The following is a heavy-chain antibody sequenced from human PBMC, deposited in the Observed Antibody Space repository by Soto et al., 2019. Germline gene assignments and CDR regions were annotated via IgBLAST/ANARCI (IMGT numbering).Heavy chain of an antibody. J-gene: IGHJ4*02. CDR2: TYYRSKWYN. Sequence: SQTLSLTCVISGDSVSSNSAAWNWVRQSPSRGLEWLGRTYYRSKWYNDYAVSVKSRITINPDTSKNQFSLQLNSVTPEDTAVYYCARGIAVAGTLGLDWGQGTLVTVSS. V-gene: IGHV6-1*01. D-gene: IGHD6-19*01. CDR1: GDSVSSNSAA. CDR3: ARGIAVAGTLGLD.